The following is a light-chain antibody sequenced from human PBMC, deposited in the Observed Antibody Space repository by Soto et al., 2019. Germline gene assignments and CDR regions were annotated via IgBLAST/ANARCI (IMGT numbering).Light chain of an antibody. Sequence: QSMLTQPPSASGSPGQSVTISCTGTSSDVGGDEYVSWYQQHPGKAPKLIIYEVTKRPSGVPRRFSGSKSGNTASLTVSGLQAEDEADYYCSSDPGSNTVRFGGGTKVTVL. CDR1: SSDVGGDEY. CDR2: EVT. V-gene: IGLV2-8*01. CDR3: SSDPGSNTVR. J-gene: IGLJ2*01.